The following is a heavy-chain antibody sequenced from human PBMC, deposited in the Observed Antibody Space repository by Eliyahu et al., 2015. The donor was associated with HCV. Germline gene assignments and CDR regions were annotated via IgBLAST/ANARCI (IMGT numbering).Heavy chain of an antibody. Sequence: QVQLVESGGGVVQPGRSLRLSCXASGFTFXXCAMHWVRQAPGQGLEWVAVISYDGSNKYYADSVKGRFTISRDNSKNTLYLQMNSLRAEDTAVYYCARNKMVRGGSLYGMDVWGQGTTVTVSS. D-gene: IGHD3-10*01. CDR3: ARNKMVRGGSLYGMDV. J-gene: IGHJ6*02. V-gene: IGHV3-30*16. CDR1: GFTFXXCA. CDR2: ISYDGSNK.